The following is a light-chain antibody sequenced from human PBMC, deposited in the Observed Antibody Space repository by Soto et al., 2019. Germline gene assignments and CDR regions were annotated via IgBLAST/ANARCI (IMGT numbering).Light chain of an antibody. V-gene: IGLV2-8*01. CDR3: RSYAGSNNLYV. J-gene: IGLJ1*01. CDR2: EVS. CDR1: SSDVGGYNY. Sequence: QSALTQPPSASGSPGQSVTISCTGTSSDVGGYNYVSWYQQHPGKAPKLMIYEVSKRPSGVPDRFSGSKSGNTASLTVSGLQAEDEADYYCRSYAGSNNLYVFGTGTKATVL.